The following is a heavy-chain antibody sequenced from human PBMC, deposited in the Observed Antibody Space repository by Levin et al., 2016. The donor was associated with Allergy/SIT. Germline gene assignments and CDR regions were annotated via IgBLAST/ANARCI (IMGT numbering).Heavy chain of an antibody. CDR2: IKPNGNEK. D-gene: IGHD3-16*01. CDR3: AKDQKLWAIYCFDH. CDR1: GFTFSTYW. J-gene: IGHJ4*02. V-gene: IGHV3-7*03. Sequence: GGSLRLSCAASGFTFSTYWMTWFRQAPGKGLEWVAVIKPNGNEKYYVDSVKGRFTISRDNAKNSLYLQMNSLRAEDTALYYCAKDQKLWAIYCFDHWGQGTQVTVSS.